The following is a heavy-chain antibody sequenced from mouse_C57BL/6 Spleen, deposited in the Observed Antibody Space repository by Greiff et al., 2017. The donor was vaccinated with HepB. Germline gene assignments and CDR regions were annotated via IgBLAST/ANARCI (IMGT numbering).Heavy chain of an antibody. J-gene: IGHJ1*03. Sequence: EVKLVESGGDLVKPGGSLKLSCAASGFTFSSYGMSWVRQTPDKRLEWVATISSGGSYTYYPDSVKGRFTISRDNAKNTLYLQMSSLKSEDTAMYYCARHSPITTRYFDVWGTGTTVTVSS. D-gene: IGHD2-4*01. CDR1: GFTFSSYG. V-gene: IGHV5-6*01. CDR2: ISSGGSYT. CDR3: ARHSPITTRYFDV.